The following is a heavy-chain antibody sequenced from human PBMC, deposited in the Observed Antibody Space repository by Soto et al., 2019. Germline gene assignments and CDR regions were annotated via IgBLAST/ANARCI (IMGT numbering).Heavy chain of an antibody. CDR2: INHSGST. V-gene: IGHV4-34*01. J-gene: IGHJ3*02. CDR3: ARGRIMGQGRVYAFDI. CDR1: GGSFSGYY. D-gene: IGHD2-8*01. Sequence: QVQLQQWGAGLLKPSETLSLTCAVYGGSFSGYYWSWIRQPPGKGLEWIGEINHSGSTNYNPSLKSRVTISVDTSKNQFSMKLSSVTAADTAVYYCARGRIMGQGRVYAFDIWGQGTMVTVSS.